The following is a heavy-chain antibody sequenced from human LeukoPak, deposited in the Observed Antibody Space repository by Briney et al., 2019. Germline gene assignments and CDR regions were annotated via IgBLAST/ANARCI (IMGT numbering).Heavy chain of an antibody. CDR1: GDSINSGSYY. V-gene: IGHV4-61*02. CDR3: ARDSLYCSNSTCYYPWYFDL. Sequence: SETLSLTCTVSGDSINSGSYYWSWIRQPAGKGLEWIGRVYTSGRTNYNPSYKSRVTISLDTSDNQFSLKLTSVTAADTAIYYCARDSLYCSNSTCYYPWYFDLWGRGTLVTVSS. J-gene: IGHJ2*01. CDR2: VYTSGRT. D-gene: IGHD2-2*01.